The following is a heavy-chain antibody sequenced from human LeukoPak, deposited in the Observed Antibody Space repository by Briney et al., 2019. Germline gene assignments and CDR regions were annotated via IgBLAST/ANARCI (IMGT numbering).Heavy chain of an antibody. J-gene: IGHJ4*02. CDR2: LSISGRTI. V-gene: IGHV3-48*03. CDR3: ARGAVRGLKHFDY. D-gene: IGHD3-10*02. CDR1: RFTFSSYE. Sequence: PGGSLRLSCAASRFTFSSYEMNWVRQAPGKGLEWISYLSISGRTIYYADSVKGRFTISRDNAQNSVYLQMNSLRAEDTAVYYCARGAVRGLKHFDYWGQGTLVTVSS.